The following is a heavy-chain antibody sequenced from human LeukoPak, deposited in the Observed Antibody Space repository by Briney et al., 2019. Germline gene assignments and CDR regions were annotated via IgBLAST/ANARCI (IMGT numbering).Heavy chain of an antibody. CDR2: ITGSGDNT. Sequence: GGSLRLSCAASGFTFTSQGMAWVRQAPAKGLEWVSAITGSGDNTYYADSVRGRFSISRNNSKNTLYLQMNSLSAEDTAVYYCAKMQGYFDLWGRGTLVTVSS. J-gene: IGHJ2*01. CDR1: GFTFTSQG. CDR3: AKMQGYFDL. V-gene: IGHV3-23*01.